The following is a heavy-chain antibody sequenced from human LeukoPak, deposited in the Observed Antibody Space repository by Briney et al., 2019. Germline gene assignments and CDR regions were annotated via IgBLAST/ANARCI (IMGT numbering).Heavy chain of an antibody. Sequence: GGSLRLSCAASAFTFNSYAMSWVRPPPGKGLEWVSALSRFGGTTYYADSAKGRFTISRDDSKNAVYLQMNSLRVDDTALYYCVKHVGSRWSNNRFDPWGQGTLVTVS. CDR2: LSRFGGTT. CDR1: AFTFNSYA. V-gene: IGHV3-23*01. CDR3: VKHVGSRWSNNRFDP. D-gene: IGHD6-13*01. J-gene: IGHJ5*02.